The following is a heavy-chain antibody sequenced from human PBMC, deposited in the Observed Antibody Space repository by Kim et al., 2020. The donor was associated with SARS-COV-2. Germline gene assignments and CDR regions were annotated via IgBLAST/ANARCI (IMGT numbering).Heavy chain of an antibody. J-gene: IGHJ6*02. CDR1: GFTFSSCA. CDR3: ARAPWSRLRGLTYSYYGMDV. CDR2: ISYDGSNK. D-gene: IGHD3-10*01. V-gene: IGHV3-30-3*01. Sequence: GGSLRLSCAASGFTFSSCAIHWGRQAPGKGLEWVAVISYDGSNKNYADSVKGRFTISRDNSKNTLYLQMNSLRAEDTALYYCARAPWSRLRGLTYSYYGMDVGGQGTPVTVSS.